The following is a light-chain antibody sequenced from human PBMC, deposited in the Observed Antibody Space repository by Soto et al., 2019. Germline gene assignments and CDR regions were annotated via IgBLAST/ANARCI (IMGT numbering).Light chain of an antibody. CDR1: SSDVGFYNF. Sequence: QSVLTQPPSASGSPGQSLTISCTGNSSDVGFYNFVSWYEQRPGKPPKLVIYEVTKRPSGGPDRFSGSKSGSTASLTVSGLQADDEADYYCASYAGTRLFVFGSGTKVTVL. V-gene: IGLV2-8*01. J-gene: IGLJ1*01. CDR3: ASYAGTRLFV. CDR2: EVT.